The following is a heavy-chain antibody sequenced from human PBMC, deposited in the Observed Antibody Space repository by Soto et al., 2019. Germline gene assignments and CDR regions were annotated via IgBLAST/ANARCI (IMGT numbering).Heavy chain of an antibody. CDR2: IHPRDSDT. CDR1: EYSFTSYW. V-gene: IGHV5-51*01. CDR3: ARLDYGSGSHLYYFDS. D-gene: IGHD3-10*01. Sequence: GESLKISCRGSEYSFTSYWIGWVRQMPGKGLEWMGIIHPRDSDTRYSPSFQGQVTISADMSISTAYLLWNSLKASDTAMYYCARLDYGSGSHLYYFDSWGQGTPVTVSS. J-gene: IGHJ4*02.